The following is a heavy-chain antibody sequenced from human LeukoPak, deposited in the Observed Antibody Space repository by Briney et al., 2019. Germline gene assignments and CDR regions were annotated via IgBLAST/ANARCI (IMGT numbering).Heavy chain of an antibody. D-gene: IGHD4-17*01. Sequence: PGGSLRLSCAASGFPFSGSGIHWVRQAPGKGLEWVAVIWNDGSKTNYVDSVKGRFTISRDNSKNTLYLQLNSPRAEDTAVYYCARETGLRTFDNWGQGTLVTVSS. CDR2: IWNDGSKT. J-gene: IGHJ4*02. CDR3: ARETGLRTFDN. V-gene: IGHV3-33*01. CDR1: GFPFSGSG.